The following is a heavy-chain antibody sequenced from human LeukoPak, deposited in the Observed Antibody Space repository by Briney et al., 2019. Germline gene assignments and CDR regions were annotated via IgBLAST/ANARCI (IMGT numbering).Heavy chain of an antibody. CDR1: GGSISSGSYY. CDR3: AREGSYYYDSSGYYIGY. CDR2: IYTSGST. V-gene: IGHV4-61*02. D-gene: IGHD3-22*01. Sequence: TSETLSLTCTVSGGSISSGSYYWSWIRQPAGKGLEWIGRIYTSGSTNYNPSLKSRVTISVDTSKNQFSLKLSSVTAADTAVYYCAREGSYYYDSSGYYIGYWGQGTLVTVSS. J-gene: IGHJ4*02.